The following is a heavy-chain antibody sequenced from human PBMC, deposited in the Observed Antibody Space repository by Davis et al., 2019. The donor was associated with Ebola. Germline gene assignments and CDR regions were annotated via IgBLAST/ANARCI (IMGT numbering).Heavy chain of an antibody. CDR1: GFTFSSYA. CDR3: AKVVGGGSGSAAY. CDR2: ISYDGSNK. Sequence: GESLKISCAASGFTFSSYAMHWVRQAPGKGLEWVAVISYDGSNKYYADSVKGRFTIPRENSKNTHYLQMNSLRAEDTAVYYFAKVVGGGSGSAAYWGQGTLVTVSS. D-gene: IGHD3-10*01. J-gene: IGHJ4*02. V-gene: IGHV3-30*04.